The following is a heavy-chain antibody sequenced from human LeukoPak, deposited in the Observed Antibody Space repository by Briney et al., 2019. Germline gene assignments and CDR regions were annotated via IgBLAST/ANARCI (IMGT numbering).Heavy chain of an antibody. J-gene: IGHJ5*02. CDR3: ARAYYYGSGSYYNGRRNWFDP. CDR1: GGSISSYY. CDR2: IYTSGST. Sequence: PSETLSLTCTVSGGSISSYYWSWIRQPAGKGLEWIGRIYTSGSTNYNPSLKSRVTMSVDTSKNQFSLKLSSVTAADTAVYYCARAYYYGSGSYYNGRRNWFDPWGQGTLVTVSS. D-gene: IGHD3-10*01. V-gene: IGHV4-4*07.